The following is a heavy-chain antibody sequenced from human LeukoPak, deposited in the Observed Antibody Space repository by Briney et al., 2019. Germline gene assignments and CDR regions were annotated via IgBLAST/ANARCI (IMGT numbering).Heavy chain of an antibody. CDR2: IFHSGST. J-gene: IGHJ4*02. D-gene: IGHD2-15*01. CDR1: GGSFSGYY. Sequence: SETLSLTCAVYGGSFSGYYWGWIRQAPGKGLEWIGSIFHSGSTFYNPSLKSRLTISVDTSKNQFSLILSSVTAADTAVYYCARDLLTGGHCSGGSCYDYWGQGTLVTVSS. V-gene: IGHV4-38-2*02. CDR3: ARDLLTGGHCSGGSCYDY.